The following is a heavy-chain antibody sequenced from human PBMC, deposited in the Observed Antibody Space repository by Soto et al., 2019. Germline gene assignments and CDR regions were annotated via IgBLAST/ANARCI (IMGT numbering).Heavy chain of an antibody. CDR3: ARRQGWRPSHYYYYMDV. CDR1: GYTFTSYD. Sequence: ASVKVSCKASGYTFTSYDINWVRQATGQGLEWMGWMNPNSGNTGYAQKFQGRVTMTRNTSISTAYMELSSLRSEDTAVYYCARRQGWRPSHYYYYMDVWGKGTTVTVSS. D-gene: IGHD6-19*01. J-gene: IGHJ6*03. CDR2: MNPNSGNT. V-gene: IGHV1-8*01.